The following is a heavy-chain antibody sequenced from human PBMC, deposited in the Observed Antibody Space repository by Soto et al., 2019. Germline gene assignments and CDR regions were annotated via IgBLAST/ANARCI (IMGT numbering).Heavy chain of an antibody. Sequence: QVQLQESGPGLVKPSETLFLTCAVSGDSLSSGSYYWTWVRQHPGEALEWMGYIYFSGSAYSNPSLKNRLTLSVDTSNNQFSLRIYSVTAAKTTVYYCGRAATRNNRAIDYCGQVTLDTDYS. CDR3: GRAATRNNRAIDY. CDR1: GDSLSSGSYY. CDR2: IYFSGSA. J-gene: IGHJ4*02. V-gene: IGHV4-31*11. D-gene: IGHD5-12*01.